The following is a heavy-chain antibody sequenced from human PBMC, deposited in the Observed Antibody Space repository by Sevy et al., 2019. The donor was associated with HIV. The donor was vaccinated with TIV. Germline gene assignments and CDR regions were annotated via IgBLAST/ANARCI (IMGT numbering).Heavy chain of an antibody. D-gene: IGHD1-7*01. CDR3: AHDIITGTTGFFDY. CDR1: GFSLSTSGVG. CDR2: IYWDDDK. J-gene: IGHJ4*02. V-gene: IGHV2-5*02. Sequence: SGTTLVKPTQTLTLTCTFSGFSLSTSGVGVGWIRQPPGKALEWLALIYWDDDKRYSPSLKSRLTITKDTSKNQVVLTMTNMDPVDTATYYCAHDIITGTTGFFDYWGQGTLVTVSS.